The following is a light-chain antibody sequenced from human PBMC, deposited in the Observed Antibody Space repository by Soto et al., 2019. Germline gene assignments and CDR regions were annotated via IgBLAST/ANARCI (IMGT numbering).Light chain of an antibody. CDR1: QSLYEK. CDR2: GAS. Sequence: VMTQSPATLSLSPVEIVSLSCRASQSLYEKLAWYQQKPGQAPRLLIYGASSRATGIPDRFSGSGSGTDFTLTITRLQPEDFAVYYCQHYGHALWAFGQGTKVDI. CDR3: QHYGHALWA. J-gene: IGKJ1*01. V-gene: IGKV3-20*01.